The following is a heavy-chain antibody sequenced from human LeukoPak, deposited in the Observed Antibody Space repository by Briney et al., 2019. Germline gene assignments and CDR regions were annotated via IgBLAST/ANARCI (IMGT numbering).Heavy chain of an antibody. V-gene: IGHV1-69*01. CDR2: ITPMFGTA. Sequence: GASVKVSCKVSGGTFSRYPISWVRQAPGQGLEWMGGITPMFGTANYAQKFQGRVTITADESTRTAYMELKRLKVEDTAVYYCAKDAAIHDSGAYYYLWWGQGTLVTVSS. CDR1: GGTFSRYP. J-gene: IGHJ4*02. CDR3: AKDAAIHDSGAYYYLW. D-gene: IGHD3-22*01.